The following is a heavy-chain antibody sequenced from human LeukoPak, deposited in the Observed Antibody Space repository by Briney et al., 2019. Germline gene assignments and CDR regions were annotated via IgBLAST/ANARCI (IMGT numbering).Heavy chain of an antibody. CDR3: ARDPSARYFFDY. CDR2: IYTSGST. V-gene: IGHV4-4*07. J-gene: IGHJ4*02. CDR1: GGSLSSYY. Sequence: SETLSLTCTVSGGSLSSYYWSWIRQPAGKGLEWIGRIYTSGSTNYNPSLKSRVTMSLDTSRNQLSLKLSSVTAADTAVYYCARDPSARYFFDYWGQGTLVTVS.